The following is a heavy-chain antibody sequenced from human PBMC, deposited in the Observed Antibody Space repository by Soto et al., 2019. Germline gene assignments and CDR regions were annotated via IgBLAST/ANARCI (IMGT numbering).Heavy chain of an antibody. D-gene: IGHD4-17*01. CDR3: GKYTSGDYVGALDL. Sequence: EVQLLESGGDLVQPGGSLRLSCAASGFTFSNYAMRWVRQAPGKGPEWVSGISSSGGTTYYADSVRGRFTISRDNSKATLYLQKHSLRAAETALYSCGKYTSGDYVGALDLRGHGTVVTVSS. V-gene: IGHV3-23*01. CDR1: GFTFSNYA. J-gene: IGHJ3*01. CDR2: ISSSGGTT.